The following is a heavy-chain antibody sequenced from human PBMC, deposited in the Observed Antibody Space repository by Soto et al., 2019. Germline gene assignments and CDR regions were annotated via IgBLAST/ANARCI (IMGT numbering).Heavy chain of an antibody. CDR2: VDHRGST. CDR3: ARYEYGNSLYGVDV. V-gene: IGHV4-34*01. Sequence: SETLSLTCVVAGESFSGYYWSWIRQTPGMGLEWIGEVDHRGSTTYNPSLKNRASISIDSSKNLFSLELTSVTAADTALYFCARYEYGNSLYGVDVWGQGTRVTVSS. D-gene: IGHD1-7*01. J-gene: IGHJ6*02. CDR1: GESFSGYY.